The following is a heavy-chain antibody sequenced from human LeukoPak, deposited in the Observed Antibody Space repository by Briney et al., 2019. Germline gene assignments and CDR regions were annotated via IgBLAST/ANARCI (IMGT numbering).Heavy chain of an antibody. D-gene: IGHD6-13*01. CDR3: AKGRPNGQQLAAY. Sequence: PGGTLRLSCAASCLTFSTYVMTWVRQAPGKGLEWVSIITGSSDAIHYAGSVKGRFTISRDNSKNTHYLQMNSLRPEDTAIYYCAKGRPNGQQLAAYWGQGTLVTVSS. CDR2: ITGSSDAI. V-gene: IGHV3-23*01. CDR1: CLTFSTYV. J-gene: IGHJ4*02.